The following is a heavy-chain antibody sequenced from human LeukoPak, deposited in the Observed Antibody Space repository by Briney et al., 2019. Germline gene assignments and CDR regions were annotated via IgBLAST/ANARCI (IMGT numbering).Heavy chain of an antibody. CDR1: GGSISSYY. D-gene: IGHD5-18*01. CDR3: ARDGGYSYGYQRVDFDY. Sequence: SETLTLTCTVSGGSISSYYWSWIRQPPGKARVGIGYIYYSGSTNYNPALKSRVTISVDTSKNQFSLKLSSVTAADTAVYYCARDGGYSYGYQRVDFDYWGQGTLVTVSS. CDR2: IYYSGST. V-gene: IGHV4-59*12. J-gene: IGHJ4*02.